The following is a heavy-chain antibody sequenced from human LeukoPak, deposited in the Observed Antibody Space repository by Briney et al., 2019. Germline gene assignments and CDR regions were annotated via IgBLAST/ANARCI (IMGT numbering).Heavy chain of an antibody. CDR3: ARLDCTADGCYNH. CDR1: GDSVTSYY. Sequence: SETLSLTCSVSGDSVTSYYWSWIRQPPGKGLEWIGYVSSDGTTNYTPSLRSRVIMSVDTAKNHISLSPTSLTAADTAIYYCARLDCTADGCYNHWGQGTLVTVSS. V-gene: IGHV4-59*08. CDR2: VSSDGTT. D-gene: IGHD2-8*02. J-gene: IGHJ4*02.